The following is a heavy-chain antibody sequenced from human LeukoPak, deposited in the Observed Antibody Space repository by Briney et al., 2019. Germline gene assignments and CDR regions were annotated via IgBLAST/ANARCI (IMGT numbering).Heavy chain of an antibody. CDR1: GYTFTSYD. CDR2: MNPNSGNT. CDR3: ARYVVVSAARDYYYYYYMDV. J-gene: IGHJ6*03. Sequence: GASVKVSCKASGYTFTSYDINWVRQATGQGLEWMGWMNPNSGNTGYAQKFQGRVTMTRNTSISTAYMELSSLRSEDTAVYYCARYVVVSAARDYYYYYYMDVWGKGTTVTVSS. V-gene: IGHV1-8*01. D-gene: IGHD2-2*01.